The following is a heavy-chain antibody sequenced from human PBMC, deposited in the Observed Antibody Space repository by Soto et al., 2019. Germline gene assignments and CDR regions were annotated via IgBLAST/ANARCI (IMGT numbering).Heavy chain of an antibody. V-gene: IGHV3-9*01. D-gene: IGHD3-10*01. Sequence: GGSLRLSCAASGFNFDDYAMHWVRQAPGKGLEWVSGINWKSGSIGYVDSVKGRFTISRDNAKKSLYLQMNSLRPEDTALYFCAKDYAPDYGSGRHYSPYHYGMDVWGQGTTVTVSS. CDR3: AKDYAPDYGSGRHYSPYHYGMDV. CDR1: GFNFDDYA. J-gene: IGHJ6*02. CDR2: INWKSGSI.